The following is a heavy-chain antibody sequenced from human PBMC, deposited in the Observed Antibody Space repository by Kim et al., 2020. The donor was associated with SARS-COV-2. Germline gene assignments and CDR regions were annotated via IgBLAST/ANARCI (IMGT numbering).Heavy chain of an antibody. J-gene: IGHJ4*02. D-gene: IGHD3-3*01. CDR3: ARAQFVLRFLEWLLDYFDY. V-gene: IGHV3-53*01. Sequence: DRFTISRDNSKNTLYLQMNGLRAEDTAVYYCARAQFVLRFLEWLLDYFDYWGQGTLVTVSS.